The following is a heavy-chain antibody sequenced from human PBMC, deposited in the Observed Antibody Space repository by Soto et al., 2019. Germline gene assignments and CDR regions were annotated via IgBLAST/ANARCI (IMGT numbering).Heavy chain of an antibody. Sequence: QMQVVESGGGLVKPGGSLRLSCVVTGFTFSDFYMSWMRQAPGKGLEWVSYISPTSTETTYADSVKGRFTISRANARNSLYLQMSSLTAGDTGLYCCVKGHHWVDPWGQGTLVTV. CDR3: VKGHHWVDP. CDR1: GFTFSDFY. V-gene: IGHV3-11*05. CDR2: ISPTSTET. J-gene: IGHJ5*02.